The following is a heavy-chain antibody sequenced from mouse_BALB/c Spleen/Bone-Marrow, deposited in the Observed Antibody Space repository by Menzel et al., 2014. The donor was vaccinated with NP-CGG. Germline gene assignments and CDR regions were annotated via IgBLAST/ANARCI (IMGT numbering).Heavy chain of an antibody. J-gene: IGHJ4*01. Sequence: VQLQQSGAELVKPGASVKLSCKASGYTFTSYYMYWVKRRPGQGLEWIGEINPSNGGTNFNEKFKSKATLTVDKSSSTAYMQLSSLTSGDSAVYYCTRSRRAMDYWGQGTLVTVSS. CDR1: GYTFTSYY. CDR2: INPSNGGT. V-gene: IGHV1S81*02. D-gene: IGHD2-12*01. CDR3: TRSRRAMDY.